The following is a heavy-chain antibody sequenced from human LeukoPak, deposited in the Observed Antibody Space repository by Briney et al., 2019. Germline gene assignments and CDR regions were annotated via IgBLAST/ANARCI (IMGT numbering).Heavy chain of an antibody. J-gene: IGHJ1*01. Sequence: GGSLRLSCAASGFTFSDYYMSWIRQAPGKGLEWVSYINSSGSTIYYADSVKGRFTISRDNAKNSLYLQMNSLRAEDTAVYYCARTYAPDYCGGDCYPPEYFQHWGQGTLVTVSS. D-gene: IGHD2-21*02. V-gene: IGHV3-11*01. CDR3: ARTYAPDYCGGDCYPPEYFQH. CDR2: INSSGSTI. CDR1: GFTFSDYY.